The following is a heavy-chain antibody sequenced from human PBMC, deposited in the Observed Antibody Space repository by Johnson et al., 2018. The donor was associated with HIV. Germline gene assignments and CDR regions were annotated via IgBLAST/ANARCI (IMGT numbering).Heavy chain of an antibody. Sequence: VQLVESGGGLEQPGGSLRLSCAASGFTFASSAMSWVRQAPGKGLEWVSAISDSGGSTYYADSVKGRFTISRDNSKNTLYLQMNSLRAEDTAVYYCARDDLRDTGAFDIWGQGTMVTVSS. CDR1: GFTFASSA. J-gene: IGHJ3*02. D-gene: IGHD2-8*02. CDR3: ARDDLRDTGAFDI. CDR2: ISDSGGST. V-gene: IGHV3-23*04.